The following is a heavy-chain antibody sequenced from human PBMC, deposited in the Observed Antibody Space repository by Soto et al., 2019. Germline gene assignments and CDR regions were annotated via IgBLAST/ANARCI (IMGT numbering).Heavy chain of an antibody. Sequence: QVQLVESGGGVVQPGRSLRLSCAASGFTFSSYGMHWVHQAPGKGLEWVAGISYDGSNKYHADSVKGRFSVSRDNSRNTLNLQMRSLRGEDTAVYYCAKQPKSGYDPSAFFDYWGQGILVTVTS. CDR3: AKQPKSGYDPSAFFDY. CDR2: ISYDGSNK. CDR1: GFTFSSYG. V-gene: IGHV3-30*18. J-gene: IGHJ4*02. D-gene: IGHD5-12*01.